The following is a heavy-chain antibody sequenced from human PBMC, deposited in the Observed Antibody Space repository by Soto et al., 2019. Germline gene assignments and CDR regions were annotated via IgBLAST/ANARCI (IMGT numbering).Heavy chain of an antibody. CDR3: ARDCVVHHYGSGSYSHYYYYGMDV. CDR2: ISSSSSTI. J-gene: IGHJ6*02. Sequence: GGSLRLSCAASGFTFSSYSMNWVRQAPGKGLEWVSYISSSSSTIYYADSVKGRFTISRDNAKNSLYLQMNSLRAEDTAVDYCARDCVVHHYGSGSYSHYYYYGMDVWGQGTTVTVSS. V-gene: IGHV3-48*04. CDR1: GFTFSSYS. D-gene: IGHD3-10*01.